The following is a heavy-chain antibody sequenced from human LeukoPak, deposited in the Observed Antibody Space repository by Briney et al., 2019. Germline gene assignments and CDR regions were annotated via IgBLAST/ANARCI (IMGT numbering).Heavy chain of an antibody. CDR1: GGSISSYY. J-gene: IGHJ3*02. V-gene: IGHV4-59*12. CDR3: ARWAGNFDAFDI. D-gene: IGHD6-19*01. CDR2: IYYSGST. Sequence: SETLSLTCTVSGGSISSYYWSWIRQPPGKGLEWIGYIYYSGSTNYNPSLKSRVTISVDTSKNQFSLKLSSVTAADTAVYYCARWAGNFDAFDIWGQGTMVTVSS.